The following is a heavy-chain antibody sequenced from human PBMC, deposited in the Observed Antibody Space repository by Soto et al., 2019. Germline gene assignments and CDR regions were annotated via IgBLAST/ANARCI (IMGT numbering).Heavy chain of an antibody. J-gene: IGHJ1*01. CDR3: ANGAVVATTYFQP. CDR1: GFTFSSYG. CDR2: ISYDGSDK. V-gene: IGHV3-30*18. Sequence: QVQLVESGGGVVQPGRSLRLSCAASGFTFSSYGMHWVRQAPGKGLEWVAVISYDGSDKYYADSVKGRFTISRDNSNNTLYLQMDRRRAEDTAVYYCANGAVVATTYFQPWGQGTLVTVSS. D-gene: IGHD2-15*01.